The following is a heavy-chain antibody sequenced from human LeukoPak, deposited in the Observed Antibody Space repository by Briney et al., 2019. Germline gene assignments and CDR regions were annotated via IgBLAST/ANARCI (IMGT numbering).Heavy chain of an antibody. J-gene: IGHJ5*02. CDR2: ISSSSSYI. CDR1: GFTFSSYS. D-gene: IGHD3-22*01. Sequence: GGSLGLSCAASGFTFSSYSMNWVRQAPGKGLEWVSSISSSSSYIYYADSVKGRFTISRDNAKNSLYLQMNSLRAEDTAVYYCARTSSSDYYDSSGYYYWDSWFDPWGQGTLVTVSS. CDR3: ARTSSSDYYDSSGYYYWDSWFDP. V-gene: IGHV3-21*01.